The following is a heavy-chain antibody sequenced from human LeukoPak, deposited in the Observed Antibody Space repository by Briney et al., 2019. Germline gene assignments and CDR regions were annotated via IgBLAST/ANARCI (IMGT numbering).Heavy chain of an antibody. V-gene: IGHV3-11*01. J-gene: IGHJ4*02. CDR2: ISSGSTI. CDR3: AREYYHNSSGYGASMY. CDR1: GFTFSDYY. D-gene: IGHD3-22*01. Sequence: GGSLRLSCAASGFTFSDYYMSWIRQAPGKGLEWVSYISSGSTIYYADSVKGRFTISRDNAKNSLYLQMNSLRAEDTAVYYCAREYYHNSSGYGASMYWGQGTLVTVSS.